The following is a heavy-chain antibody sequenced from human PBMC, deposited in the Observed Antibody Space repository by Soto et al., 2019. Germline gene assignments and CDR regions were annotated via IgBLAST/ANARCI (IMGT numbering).Heavy chain of an antibody. CDR3: ARDLSYYDSSGYLNWFDP. D-gene: IGHD3-22*01. CDR1: GFTFSDYY. J-gene: IGHJ5*02. V-gene: IGHV3-11*01. CDR2: ISSSGSTI. Sequence: GGSLRLSCAASGFTFSDYYMSWIRQAPGKGLEWVSYISSSGSTIYYADSVKGRFTISRDNAKNSLYLQMNSLRAEDTAVYYCARDLSYYDSSGYLNWFDPWGQGTMVTVYS.